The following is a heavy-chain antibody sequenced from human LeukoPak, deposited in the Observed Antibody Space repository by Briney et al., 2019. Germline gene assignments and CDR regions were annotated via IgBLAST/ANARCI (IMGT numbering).Heavy chain of an antibody. J-gene: IGHJ4*02. D-gene: IGHD3-22*01. CDR3: ARNQNYYDSSGCFDY. CDR2: INHSGST. CDR1: GGSFSGYY. V-gene: IGHV4-34*01. Sequence: SETLSLICAVYGGSFSGYYWSWIRQPPGKGLEWIGEINHSGSTNYNPSLKSRVTISVDTSKNQFSLKLSSVTAADTAVYYCARNQNYYDSSGCFDYWGQGTLVTVSS.